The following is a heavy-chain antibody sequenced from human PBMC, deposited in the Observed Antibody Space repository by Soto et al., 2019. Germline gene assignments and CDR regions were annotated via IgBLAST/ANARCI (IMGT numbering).Heavy chain of an antibody. CDR2: IVVGSNNK. J-gene: IGHJ6*02. Sequence: SVKVSCKASGFTFTTSAGQWVRLARGQRLEWIGWIVVGSNNKNYAQKFHERVTITRDMSTSTAYMDLSSLRSEDTAVYYCAAGPAAIKWGPDVWGQGTTVTVSS. D-gene: IGHD2-2*02. V-gene: IGHV1-58*01. CDR3: AAGPAAIKWGPDV. CDR1: GFTFTTSA.